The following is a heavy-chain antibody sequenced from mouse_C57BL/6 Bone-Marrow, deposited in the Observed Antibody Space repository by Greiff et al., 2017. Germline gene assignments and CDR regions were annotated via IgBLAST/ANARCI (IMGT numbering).Heavy chain of an antibody. CDR2: IDPSDSVT. CDR1: GYTFTSYW. CDR3: ARGSLTREDY. J-gene: IGHJ2*01. Sequence: QVQLQQPGAELVRPGSSVKLSCKASGYTFTSYWMHWVKQRPIQGLEWIGNIDPSDSVTHYNQKFKDKATLTVDKSSSTAYMQLSSLTSEDSAVYYCARGSLTREDYWGQGTTLTVSS. V-gene: IGHV1-52*01. D-gene: IGHD1-3*01.